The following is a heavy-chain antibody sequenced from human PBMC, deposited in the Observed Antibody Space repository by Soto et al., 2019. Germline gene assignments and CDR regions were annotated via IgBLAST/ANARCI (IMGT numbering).Heavy chain of an antibody. Sequence: ASVKVSCKASGYTFTGYYMHWVRQAPGQGLEWMGWINPNSGGTNYAQKFQGWVTMTRDTSISTAYMELSRLRSDDTAVYYCARETGRGGPSNWFDPWGQGTLVTGSS. CDR3: ARETGRGGPSNWFDP. V-gene: IGHV1-2*04. CDR1: GYTFTGYY. D-gene: IGHD2-15*01. CDR2: INPNSGGT. J-gene: IGHJ5*02.